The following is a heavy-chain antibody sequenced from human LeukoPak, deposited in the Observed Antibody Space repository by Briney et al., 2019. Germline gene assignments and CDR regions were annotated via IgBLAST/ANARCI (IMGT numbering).Heavy chain of an antibody. J-gene: IGHJ4*02. CDR1: GFTFSRYE. D-gene: IGHD6-19*01. CDR3: ASSWIVAGIIDY. V-gene: IGHV3-48*03. CDR2: ISRSGDTI. Sequence: GGSLRLSCGASGFTFSRYEMNWVRQAPGKGLEWVSYISRSGDTIYFADSVKGRFTISRDNAKNSLYLQMNSLRAGDTAVYYCASSWIVAGIIDYWGQGTLVTVSS.